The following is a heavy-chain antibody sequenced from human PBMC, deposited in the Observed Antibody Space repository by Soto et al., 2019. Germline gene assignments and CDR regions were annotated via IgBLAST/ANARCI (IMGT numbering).Heavy chain of an antibody. J-gene: IGHJ6*03. V-gene: IGHV4-34*01. Sequence: PSETLSLTCAVYGGSFSGYYWNWIRQPPGKGLEWIGEINHSGSTNYNPSLKSRVTISVDTSKNQCSLKLSSVTPADTALYYCGRVRPLPRSTINYSYYMDVWGKGTTLTVSS. CDR2: INHSGST. CDR3: GRVRPLPRSTINYSYYMDV. CDR1: GGSFSGYY. D-gene: IGHD2-8*01.